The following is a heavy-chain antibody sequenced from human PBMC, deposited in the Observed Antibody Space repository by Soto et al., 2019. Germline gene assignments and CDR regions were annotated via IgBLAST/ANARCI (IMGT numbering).Heavy chain of an antibody. Sequence: SETLSLTCTVSGGSISSGGYYWSWIRQHPGKGLEWIGYIYYSGSTYYNPSLKSRVTISVDTSKNQFSLKVNSVTAADTAVYYCASLSRYSSSPSYFDYWGQGTLVTVSS. V-gene: IGHV4-31*03. CDR2: IYYSGST. J-gene: IGHJ4*02. CDR1: GGSISSGGYY. CDR3: ASLSRYSSSPSYFDY. D-gene: IGHD6-6*01.